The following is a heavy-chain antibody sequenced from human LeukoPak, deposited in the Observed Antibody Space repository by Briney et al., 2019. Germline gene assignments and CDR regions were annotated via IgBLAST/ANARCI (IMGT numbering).Heavy chain of an antibody. CDR3: ARGQWLPWDAFDI. CDR2: IYYSGST. CDR1: GYSISSGYH. V-gene: IGHV4-38-2*02. D-gene: IGHD6-19*01. J-gene: IGHJ3*02. Sequence: SETLSLTCTVSGYSISSGYHWGWIRQPPGKGLEWIGYIYYSGSTNYNPSLKSRVTISVDTSKNQFSLKLSSVTAADTAVYYCARGQWLPWDAFDIWGQGTMVTVSS.